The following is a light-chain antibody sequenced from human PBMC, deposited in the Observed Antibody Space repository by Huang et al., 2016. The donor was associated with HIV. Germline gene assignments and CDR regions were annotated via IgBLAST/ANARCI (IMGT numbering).Light chain of an antibody. CDR3: QQSYRTPRT. CDR1: QTIGKY. J-gene: IGKJ2*01. V-gene: IGKV1-39*01. Sequence: DIQMTQFPTSLSASVEDRVTITCREGQTIGKYLNWYQQKSGRAPKRLIYGASNLQSGVPSRFSGRGSGTHFSLTINSLQPDDSAIYYCQQSYRTPRTFGQGTNVEI. CDR2: GAS.